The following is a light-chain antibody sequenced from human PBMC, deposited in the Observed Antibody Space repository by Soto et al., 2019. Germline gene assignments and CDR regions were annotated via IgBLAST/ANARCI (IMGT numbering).Light chain of an antibody. V-gene: IGKV1-39*01. CDR3: QQSFSTPRT. J-gene: IGKJ1*01. CDR2: AAS. Sequence: DLQMTQSPSSQSASVGDRVTITCRASQSINSYLNWYQQKPGKAPKLLIYAASSLQSGVPSRFSGSGSETDFTLTITSLQPDDFATYYCQQSFSTPRTFGQGTRVDI. CDR1: QSINSY.